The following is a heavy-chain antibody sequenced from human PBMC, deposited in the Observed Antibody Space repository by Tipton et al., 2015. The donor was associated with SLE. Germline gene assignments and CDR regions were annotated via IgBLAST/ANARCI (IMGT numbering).Heavy chain of an antibody. V-gene: IGHV4-59*08. Sequence: TLSLTCTVSGGSISSHYWSWIRQPPGKTLEWIGYIHYNRDTNYHPSLKSRVTISIDTSKNQFSLKLSSMTAADTAVYYCARHERWPHFDYWGQGTLVTVPS. D-gene: IGHD6-19*01. J-gene: IGHJ4*02. CDR3: ARHERWPHFDY. CDR2: IHYNRDT. CDR1: GGSISSHY.